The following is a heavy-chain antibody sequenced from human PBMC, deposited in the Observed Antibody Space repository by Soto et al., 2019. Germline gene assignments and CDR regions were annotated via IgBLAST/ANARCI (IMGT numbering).Heavy chain of an antibody. CDR2: IYYSGST. Sequence: SETLSLTCTVSGGSISSYYWSWIRQPPGKGLEWIGYIYYSGSTNYNPSLKSRVTISVDTSKNQFSLKLSSVTAADTAVYYCARGRRVLEGWGQGPLVTVYS. CDR1: GGSISSYY. V-gene: IGHV4-59*01. J-gene: IGHJ4*02. CDR3: ARGRRVLEG.